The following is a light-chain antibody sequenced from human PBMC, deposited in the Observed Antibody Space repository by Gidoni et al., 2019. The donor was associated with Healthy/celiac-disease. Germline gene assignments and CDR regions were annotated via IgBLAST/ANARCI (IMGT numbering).Light chain of an antibody. CDR1: QSISSY. CDR2: AAS. V-gene: IGKV1-39*01. J-gene: IGKJ4*01. Sequence: DVQMTQSTSSLSASAGDRVTITCRASQSISSYLNWYQQKPGKAPTLLFYAASSLQSGVPARFSGSESGTDFTLTIISLQPEDFATYYCQRSYSTVVLTFGGGTKVEIK. CDR3: QRSYSTVVLT.